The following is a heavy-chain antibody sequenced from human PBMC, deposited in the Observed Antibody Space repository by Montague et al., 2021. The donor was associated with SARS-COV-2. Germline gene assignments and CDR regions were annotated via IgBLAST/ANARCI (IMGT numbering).Heavy chain of an antibody. V-gene: IGHV4-39*01. J-gene: IGHJ4*02. CDR3: ARLSWIPTAEPLTFDY. CDR1: APCIASWNSG. CDR2: AVYSGKN. Sequence: SETLSLTCPVSAPCIASWNSGAVRKRPRPSSSLQWIGNAVYSGKNNYSPYFKSRLTLSVDTSKNQFSLRLRSVTAADTAVYFCARLSWIPTAEPLTFDYWGQGALVTISS. D-gene: IGHD5-18*01.